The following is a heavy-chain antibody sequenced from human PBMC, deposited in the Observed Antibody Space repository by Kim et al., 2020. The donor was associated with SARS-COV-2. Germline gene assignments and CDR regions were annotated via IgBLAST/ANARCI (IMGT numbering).Heavy chain of an antibody. CDR3: AREWGGNRHVYYGMDI. V-gene: IGHV4-59*01. D-gene: IGHD5-18*01. J-gene: IGHJ6*02. CDR1: GVSITNFF. Sequence: SETLSLTCSVSGVSITNFFWGWVRQPPGKGLEWIGYLHYSGSTNYNPSLKSRVTTSVDTSKNQFSLKLASVTPADTAVYFCAREWGGNRHVYYGMDIWGQGNTVTVSS. CDR2: LHYSGST.